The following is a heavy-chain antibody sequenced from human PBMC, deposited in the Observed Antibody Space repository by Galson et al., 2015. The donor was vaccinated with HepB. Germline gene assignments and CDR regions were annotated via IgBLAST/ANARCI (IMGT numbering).Heavy chain of an antibody. CDR3: AREGYCSSTSCYSRAIGY. CDR2: INPNSGGT. J-gene: IGHJ4*02. CDR1: GYTFTGYY. V-gene: IGHV1-2*02. D-gene: IGHD2-2*01. Sequence: SVKVSCKASGYTFTGYYMHWVRQAPGQGLEWMGWINPNSGGTNYAQKFQGRVTMTRDTSISTAYMELSRLRSDDTAVYYCAREGYCSSTSCYSRAIGYWGQGTLVTVSS.